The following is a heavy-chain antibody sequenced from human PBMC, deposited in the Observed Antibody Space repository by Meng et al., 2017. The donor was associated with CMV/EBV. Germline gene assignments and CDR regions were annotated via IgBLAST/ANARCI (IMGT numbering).Heavy chain of an antibody. CDR2: IYWDDNK. D-gene: IGHD5-12*01. J-gene: IGHJ4*02. Sequence: QATLQRSDPTLVQPTPTLTLTCTFSGFSLSTSGVGVGWIRQPPGKALEWHALIYWDDNKRYSPSLKSRLPITKDTSKNQVVLTMTNMDPVDTATYYCAHSQRGYSGPVYFDYWGQGTLVTASS. V-gene: IGHV2-5*02. CDR3: AHSQRGYSGPVYFDY. CDR1: GFSLSTSGVG.